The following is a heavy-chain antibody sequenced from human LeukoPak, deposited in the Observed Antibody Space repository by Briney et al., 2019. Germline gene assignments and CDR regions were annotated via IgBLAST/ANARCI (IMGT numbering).Heavy chain of an antibody. CDR2: INPNSGGT. D-gene: IGHD6-19*01. Sequence: GASVKVSCKASGDTFTGYYIHWVRQAPGQGLEWMGWINPNSGGTNYAQKFQGRVTMTRDTSISTAYMELSRLRSGDIAIYFCATTGREDSSGWFSYYYYYYMDVWGKGTTVTVSS. CDR3: ATTGREDSSGWFSYYYYYYMDV. J-gene: IGHJ6*03. V-gene: IGHV1-2*02. CDR1: GDTFTGYY.